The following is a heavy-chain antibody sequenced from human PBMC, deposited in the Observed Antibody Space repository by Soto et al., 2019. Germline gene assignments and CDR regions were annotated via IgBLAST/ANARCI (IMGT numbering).Heavy chain of an antibody. V-gene: IGHV3-7*03. Sequence: PGGSLRLSCAASEFTLSNYRMKWVRQAPGKGLEWVASITDDGSKMYYVDSVKGRFTISRDIAKKSLYLQMNSLRAEDTAVYYCARDDADYVGQGTLVTVSS. CDR3: ARDDADY. CDR1: EFTLSNYR. J-gene: IGHJ4*02. CDR2: ITDDGSKM.